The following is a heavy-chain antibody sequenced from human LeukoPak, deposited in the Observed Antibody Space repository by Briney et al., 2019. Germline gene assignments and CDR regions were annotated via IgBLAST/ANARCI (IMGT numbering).Heavy chain of an antibody. CDR2: IKAGAEAT. CDR3: ARDHESSGHPTSDY. J-gene: IGHJ4*02. CDR1: GFTFSTYI. Sequence: GGSLRLSCKASGFTFSTYIMTWVRQAPGKGLEWVSTIKAGAEATFYADSVKDRFTISRDNSKNTLYLQMNSLRADDTALYFCARDHESSGHPTSDYWGQGTLVTVSS. D-gene: IGHD3-22*01. V-gene: IGHV3-23*01.